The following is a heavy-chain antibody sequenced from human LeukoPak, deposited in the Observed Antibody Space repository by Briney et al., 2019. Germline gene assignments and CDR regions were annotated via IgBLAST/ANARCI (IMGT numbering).Heavy chain of an antibody. D-gene: IGHD1-26*01. Sequence: PGGSLRLSCAASGFTFSSYAMSWVRQAPGKGLEWVSAISGSGGSTYYADSVKGRFTISRDNAKNSLYLQMNSLRAEDTAVYYCARGGSYYGDAFDIWGQGTMVTVSS. J-gene: IGHJ3*02. V-gene: IGHV3-23*01. CDR2: ISGSGGST. CDR1: GFTFSSYA. CDR3: ARGGSYYGDAFDI.